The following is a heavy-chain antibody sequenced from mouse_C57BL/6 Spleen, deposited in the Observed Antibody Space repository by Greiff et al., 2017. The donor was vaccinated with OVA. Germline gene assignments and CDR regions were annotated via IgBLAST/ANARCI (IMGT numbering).Heavy chain of an antibody. V-gene: IGHV1-69*01. Sequence: VQLQQPGAELVMPGASVKLSCKASGYTFTSYWMHWVKQRPGQGLEWIGEIDPSDSYTNYNQKFKGKSTLTVDNSSSTAYMQLSSLTSEDSAVYYCARRDYYGSSWYFDVWGTGTTVTVSS. CDR2: IDPSDSYT. J-gene: IGHJ1*03. D-gene: IGHD1-1*01. CDR3: ARRDYYGSSWYFDV. CDR1: GYTFTSYW.